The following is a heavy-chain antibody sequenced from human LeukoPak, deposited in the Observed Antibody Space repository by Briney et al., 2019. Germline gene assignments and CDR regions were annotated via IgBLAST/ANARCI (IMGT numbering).Heavy chain of an antibody. CDR1: GGSISSSSYY. V-gene: IGHV4-39*01. D-gene: IGHD3-10*01. CDR3: ARTPYYYGSGSELDY. CDR2: IYYSGST. Sequence: SETLSLTCTVSGGSISSSSYYWGWIRQPPGKGLEWIGSIYYSGSTYYNPSLKSRVSISVDTSKNQFSLKLTSVTAADTAVYYCARTPYYYGSGSELDYWGQGALVTVSS. J-gene: IGHJ4*02.